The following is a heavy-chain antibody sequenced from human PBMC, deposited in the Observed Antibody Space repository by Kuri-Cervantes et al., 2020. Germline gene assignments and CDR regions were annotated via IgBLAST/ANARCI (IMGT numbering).Heavy chain of an antibody. CDR2: ISWNSGAI. CDR1: GFTFDDYA. J-gene: IGHJ6*02. V-gene: IGHV3-9*01. Sequence: GGSLRLSCAASGFTFDDYAIHWVRQTPGKGLEWVSGISWNSGAIGYADSVKGRFTISRDNAKNSLYLQMNSLRAEDTAVYYCAKAVLLWGQGTTVTVSS. D-gene: IGHD4/OR15-4a*01. CDR3: AKAVLL.